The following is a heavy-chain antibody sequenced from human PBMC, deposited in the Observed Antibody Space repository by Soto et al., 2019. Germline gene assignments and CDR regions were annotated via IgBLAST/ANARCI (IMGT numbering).Heavy chain of an antibody. D-gene: IGHD2-15*01. CDR3: ALCSGGSCYAENYFDY. J-gene: IGHJ4*02. CDR1: GFTVSSNY. CDR2: IYSGGST. V-gene: IGHV3-53*01. Sequence: GGSLRLSCAASGFTVSSNYMSWVRQAPGKGLEWVSVIYSGGSTYYADSVKGRFTISRDNSKNTLYLQMNSLRAEDTAVYYCALCSGGSCYAENYFDYWGQGTLVTVSS.